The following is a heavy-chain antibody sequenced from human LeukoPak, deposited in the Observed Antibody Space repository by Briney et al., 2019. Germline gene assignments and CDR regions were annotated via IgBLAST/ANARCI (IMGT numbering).Heavy chain of an antibody. J-gene: IGHJ6*02. V-gene: IGHV1-18*01. Sequence: ASVKASCKASGYTFTNYDISWERQAPGQGLECMGWISAYNVNTNYAHKLQGRVTKTTDTSTSTAYMELKSLRSDDTAVYYCARGESDTWPWGQGTTVTVSS. CDR2: ISAYNVNT. D-gene: IGHD1-26*01. CDR3: ARGESDTWP. CDR1: GYTFTNYD.